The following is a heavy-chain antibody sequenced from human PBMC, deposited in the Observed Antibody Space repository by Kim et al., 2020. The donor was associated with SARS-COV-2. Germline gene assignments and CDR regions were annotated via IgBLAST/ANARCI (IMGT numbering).Heavy chain of an antibody. J-gene: IGHJ3*02. V-gene: IGHV4-59*01. Sequence: PTLKSRVTISVDASKNRFSLKLSSVAAAATAVYYCARPVAEMATPSAFDIWGEGTMVTVSS. CDR3: ARPVAEMATPSAFDI. D-gene: IGHD5-12*01.